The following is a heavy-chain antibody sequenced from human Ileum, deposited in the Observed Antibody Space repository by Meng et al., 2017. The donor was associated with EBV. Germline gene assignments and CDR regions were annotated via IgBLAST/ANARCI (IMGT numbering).Heavy chain of an antibody. D-gene: IGHD2-21*02. CDR2: MSYTGST. Sequence: QRPLQESGPGLVKPSETLSLTCSVSNGSVSSYGYYWTWIRQPPGKGLEWIGYMSYTGSTNYKSTLKSRVTISVDKSKNQFSLKLSSVTAADTAVYYCARERGGGDRGIQWGQGTLVTVSS. CDR3: ARERGGGDRGIQ. V-gene: IGHV4-61*08. J-gene: IGHJ4*02. CDR1: NGSVSSYGYY.